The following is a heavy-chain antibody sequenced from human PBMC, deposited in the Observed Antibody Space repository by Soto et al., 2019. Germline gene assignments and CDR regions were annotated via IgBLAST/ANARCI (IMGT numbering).Heavy chain of an antibody. D-gene: IGHD6-6*01. CDR3: ARARYSSSSSYYYGMDV. Sequence: GGSLRLSCAASGFTFSSYSMNWVRQAPGKGLAWVSSISSSSSYMYYADSVKGRFTISRDNAKNSLYLQMNSLRAEDTAVYYCARARYSSSSSYYYGMDVWGQGTTVTVSS. CDR1: GFTFSSYS. CDR2: ISSSSSYM. V-gene: IGHV3-21*01. J-gene: IGHJ6*02.